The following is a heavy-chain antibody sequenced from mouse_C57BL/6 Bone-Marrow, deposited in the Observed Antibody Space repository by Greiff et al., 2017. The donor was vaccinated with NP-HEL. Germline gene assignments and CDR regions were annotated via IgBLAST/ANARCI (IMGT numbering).Heavy chain of an antibody. J-gene: IGHJ1*03. D-gene: IGHD2-3*01. Sequence: QVQLQQPGAELVRPGSSVKLSCKASGYTFTSYWMHWVKQRPIQGLEWIGNIDPSDSDTHYNQKFKDKAPLTVDKSYSTAYMQISSLTSEDSAVYYCARDPDGYYGYFDVCGTGTTVTVSS. CDR2: IDPSDSDT. CDR1: GYTFTSYW. V-gene: IGHV1-52*01. CDR3: ARDPDGYYGYFDV.